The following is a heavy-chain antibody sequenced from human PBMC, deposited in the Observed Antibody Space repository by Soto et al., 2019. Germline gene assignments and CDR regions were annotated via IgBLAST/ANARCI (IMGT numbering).Heavy chain of an antibody. CDR1: GGSISNNNW. CDR2: IYHSGST. CDR3: AGQVDTTYTYNY. D-gene: IGHD5-18*01. Sequence: QVQLQESGPGLVKPSGTLSLTCAVSGGSISNNNWWSWVRQPPGKGLEWIGEIYHSGSTNYNPSLKGRVTMSVDKSQSQFSLNLGSLTAADTAVYYCAGQVDTTYTYNYWGQGTLVTVSS. J-gene: IGHJ4*02. V-gene: IGHV4-4*02.